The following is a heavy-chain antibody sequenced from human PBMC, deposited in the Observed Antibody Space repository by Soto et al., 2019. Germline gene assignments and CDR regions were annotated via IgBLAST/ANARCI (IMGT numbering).Heavy chain of an antibody. Sequence: QVPLVQSGAEVKKPGASVKVSCKASGYTFTSYGISWVRQAPGQGLEWIGWISAYNGNTNYAQKLQGRVTMTTDTSTSTAYMELRSLRSDDTAVYYCARDHGCTNGVCYTSWDYWGQGTLVTVSS. CDR3: ARDHGCTNGVCYTSWDY. CDR1: GYTFTSYG. J-gene: IGHJ4*02. V-gene: IGHV1-18*01. D-gene: IGHD2-8*01. CDR2: ISAYNGNT.